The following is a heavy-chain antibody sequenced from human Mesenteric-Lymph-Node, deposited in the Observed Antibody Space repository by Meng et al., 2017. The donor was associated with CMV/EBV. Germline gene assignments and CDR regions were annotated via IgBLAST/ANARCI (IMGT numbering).Heavy chain of an antibody. CDR2: MNPNSGNT. D-gene: IGHD3-22*01. Sequence: ASVKVSCKASGYTFTSYDINWVRQATGQGLEWMGWMNPNSGNTGYAQNFQGRVTMTRNTSISTAYLEVGRLTSDDTAVYYCARSFHYDSSGYSPDYWGQGSLVTVSS. CDR3: ARSFHYDSSGYSPDY. J-gene: IGHJ4*02. CDR1: GYTFTSYD. V-gene: IGHV1-8*01.